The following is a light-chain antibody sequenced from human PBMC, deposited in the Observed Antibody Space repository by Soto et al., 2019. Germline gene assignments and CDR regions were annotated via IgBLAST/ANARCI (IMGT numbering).Light chain of an antibody. CDR3: QQFNNWPHT. Sequence: EIVLTQSPGTLSLSPGERATLSCRASQSVSSSYLAWYQQKPGQAPRLLIYGASSRATGIPDRFSGSGSGTDFTLTISSLQSEDFAVYYCQQFNNWPHTFGQGTKLEIK. V-gene: IGKV3-20*01. CDR1: QSVSSSY. J-gene: IGKJ2*01. CDR2: GAS.